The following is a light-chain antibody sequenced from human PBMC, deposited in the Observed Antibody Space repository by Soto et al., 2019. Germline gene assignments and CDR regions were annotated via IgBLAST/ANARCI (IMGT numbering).Light chain of an antibody. CDR3: QQYGTSPMYT. J-gene: IGKJ2*01. CDR2: GSS. CDR1: QIVSTIY. V-gene: IGKV3-20*01. Sequence: EIVLTQSPGTLSLSPGERATLSCRASQIVSTIYLAWYQQKPGQAPRLLIYGSSSRAPGIPDRFSGSGSGTEFTLTISRLEPEHFAVYYCQQYGTSPMYTFGQGTKLEIK.